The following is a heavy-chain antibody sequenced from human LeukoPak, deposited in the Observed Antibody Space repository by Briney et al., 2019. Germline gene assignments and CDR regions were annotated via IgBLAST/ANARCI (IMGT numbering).Heavy chain of an antibody. CDR1: GGSIRSYY. D-gene: IGHD2-2*02. CDR2: LFYSGST. CDR3: ARPTSSYRTLGL. J-gene: IGHJ2*01. V-gene: IGHV4-59*08. Sequence: SETLSLTCTVSGGSIRSYYWSWIRQPPGKGLEWIGYLFYSGSTNYNPSLKSRVTTSVDTSKNQFSVEVISVTAADTAVYYCARPTSSYRTLGLWGRGTLVTVSS.